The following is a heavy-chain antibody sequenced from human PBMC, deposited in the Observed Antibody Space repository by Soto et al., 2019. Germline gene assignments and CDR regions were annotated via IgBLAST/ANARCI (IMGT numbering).Heavy chain of an antibody. CDR3: ATYVVEAAIGMGWFDP. Sequence: SEPLSLSNIVSCGSIRNGGDYWSLIRQPPGKGLEWIGYIYHTGITFYNPSLKSRITISADPSKNQFSLKMRSVTAADTAVYYCATYVVEAAIGMGWFDPWGQGTPVTVSP. CDR1: CGSIRNGGDY. CDR2: IYHTGIT. J-gene: IGHJ5*02. V-gene: IGHV4-30-4*01. D-gene: IGHD2-21*02.